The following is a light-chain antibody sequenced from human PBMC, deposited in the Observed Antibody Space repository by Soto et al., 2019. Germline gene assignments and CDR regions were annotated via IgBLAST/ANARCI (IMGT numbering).Light chain of an antibody. Sequence: EIVLTQSPGTLSLSPGERATLSCRASQSVSSRSLAWYQHKPGQAPRLLIYAASIRATSIPDRFSGSGSGKDFTLTISRLEPEEFAVYYCQHYGDSPLYTFGQGPQLQI. CDR3: QHYGDSPLYT. CDR1: QSVSSRS. CDR2: AAS. V-gene: IGKV3-20*01. J-gene: IGKJ2*01.